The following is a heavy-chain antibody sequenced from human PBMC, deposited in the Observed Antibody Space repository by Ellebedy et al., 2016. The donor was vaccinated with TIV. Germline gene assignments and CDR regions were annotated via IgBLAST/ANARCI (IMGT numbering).Heavy chain of an antibody. D-gene: IGHD4-17*01. V-gene: IGHV4-59*10. CDR2: IYTSGST. J-gene: IGHJ4*02. CDR3: ARGPTRGYGDFPFDY. Sequence: MPSETLSLTCAVYGGSFSGYYWSWIRQPAGKGLEWIGRIYTSGSTNYNPSLRSRVTMSVDTSKNQFSLKLSSVTAADTAVYYCARGPTRGYGDFPFDYWGQGTLVTVSS. CDR1: GGSFSGYY.